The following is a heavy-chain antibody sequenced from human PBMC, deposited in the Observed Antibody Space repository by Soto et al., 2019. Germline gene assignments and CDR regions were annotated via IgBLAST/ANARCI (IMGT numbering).Heavy chain of an antibody. CDR3: AKSVAARGYYYYGMDV. J-gene: IGHJ6*02. CDR1: GFTFSSYA. Sequence: PGGSLRLSCAASGFTFSSYAMSWVRQAPGTGLEWVSAISGSGGSTYYADSVKGRFTISRDNSKNSLYLQMNSLRTEDTALYYCAKSVAARGYYYYGMDVWGQGTTVTVSS. V-gene: IGHV3-23*01. D-gene: IGHD6-6*01. CDR2: ISGSGGST.